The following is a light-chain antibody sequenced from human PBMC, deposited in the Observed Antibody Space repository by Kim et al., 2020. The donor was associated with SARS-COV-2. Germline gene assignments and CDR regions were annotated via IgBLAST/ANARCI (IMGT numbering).Light chain of an antibody. Sequence: GQSLTLSGTGISSHVGSYNLVSWYQHHPGEAPKVIVCEGNERPSGVSDRFSASKSGSTASLTISGLQADDEADYYCCSYAGSDTFVFGTGTKVTVL. CDR1: SSHVGSYNL. CDR2: EGN. CDR3: CSYAGSDTFV. V-gene: IGLV2-23*01. J-gene: IGLJ1*01.